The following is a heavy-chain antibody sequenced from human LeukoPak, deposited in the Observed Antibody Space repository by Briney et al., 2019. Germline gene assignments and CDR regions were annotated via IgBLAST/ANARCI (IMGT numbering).Heavy chain of an antibody. Sequence: SETLSLTCTVSGGSVSSGSYYWSRIRQPPGKGLEWIGYIYYSGSTNYNPSLRSRVTISVDTSQNQLSLKLSSVTAADTAVYYCARDGVRSGYDFGDWFDPWGQGTLVTVSS. J-gene: IGHJ5*02. V-gene: IGHV4-61*01. CDR1: GGSVSSGSYY. CDR2: IYYSGST. CDR3: ARDGVRSGYDFGDWFDP. D-gene: IGHD5-12*01.